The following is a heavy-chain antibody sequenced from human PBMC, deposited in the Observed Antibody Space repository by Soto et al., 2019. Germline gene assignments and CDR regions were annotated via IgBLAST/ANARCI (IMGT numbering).Heavy chain of an antibody. Sequence: QVQLQQWGAEVLKPSETLSLTCVVNGGSFSGYYWSWIRQSPGKGLEWIGEINDGGIADSNPSLESRVTISVDMSKNQFSLDLKSVTAADSAVYHCARGRSSVPDRRGIGYYGLDVWGQGTTVTVSS. J-gene: IGHJ6*02. CDR3: ARGRSSVPDRRGIGYYGLDV. D-gene: IGHD6-6*01. CDR1: GGSFSGYY. V-gene: IGHV4-34*01. CDR2: INDGGIA.